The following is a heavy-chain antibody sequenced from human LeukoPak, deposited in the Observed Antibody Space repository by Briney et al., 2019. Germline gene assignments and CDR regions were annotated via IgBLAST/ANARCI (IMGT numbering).Heavy chain of an antibody. CDR1: GFTFNKYA. Sequence: GSLRLSCAASGFTFNKYAMSWVRPAPGKGLEWVSSLTSSGGSTDYADSVRGRFTISRDNSRNTLSLQMNSLRVEDTAVYYCAKFFYDSNTYSFDSWGHGTLVTVSS. J-gene: IGHJ4*01. CDR3: AKFFYDSNTYSFDS. V-gene: IGHV3-23*01. CDR2: LTSSGGST. D-gene: IGHD3-22*01.